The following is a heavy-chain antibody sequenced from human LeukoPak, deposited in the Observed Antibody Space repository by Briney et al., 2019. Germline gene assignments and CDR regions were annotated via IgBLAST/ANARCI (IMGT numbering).Heavy chain of an antibody. CDR1: GYTFTSYG. V-gene: IGHV1-69*13. D-gene: IGHD6-13*01. J-gene: IGHJ4*02. Sequence: SVKVSCKASGYTFTSYGISWVRQAPGQGLEWMGGIIPIFGTANYAQKFQGRVTITADESTSTAYMELSSLRSEDTAVYYCARGTKQQLTFDYWGQGTLVTVSS. CDR3: ARGTKQQLTFDY. CDR2: IIPIFGTA.